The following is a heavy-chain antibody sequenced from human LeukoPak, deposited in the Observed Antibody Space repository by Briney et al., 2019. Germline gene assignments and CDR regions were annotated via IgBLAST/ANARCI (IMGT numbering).Heavy chain of an antibody. CDR3: ARHVGYGQGGFDY. CDR1: GGSISSSSYY. CDR2: IYYSGST. D-gene: IGHD5-12*01. Sequence: PSETLSLTCTVSGGSISSSSYYWGWIRQPPGKGLEWIGSIYYSGSTYHNPSLKSRVTISVDTSKNQFSLKLSSVTAADTAVYYCARHVGYGQGGFDYWGQGTLVTVSS. V-gene: IGHV4-39*01. J-gene: IGHJ4*02.